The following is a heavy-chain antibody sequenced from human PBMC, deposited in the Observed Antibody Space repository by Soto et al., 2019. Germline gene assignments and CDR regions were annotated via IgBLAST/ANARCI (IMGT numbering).Heavy chain of an antibody. D-gene: IGHD1-1*01. V-gene: IGHV3-30-3*01. CDR3: ARGTTTSAFSAMDV. Sequence: QVQLVESGGGVVQPGRSLRLSCAASGFTFSTIAMAWVRQAPGKGLGWVAVISYDGSNKYIEESVKGRFTISRDNSKNTLFLQMNSLRAEDTAVYYCARGTTTSAFSAMDVWGQGTTVTVSS. J-gene: IGHJ6*02. CDR2: ISYDGSNK. CDR1: GFTFSTIA.